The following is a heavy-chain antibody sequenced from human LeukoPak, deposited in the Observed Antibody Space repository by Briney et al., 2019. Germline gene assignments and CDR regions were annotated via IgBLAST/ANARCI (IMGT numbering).Heavy chain of an antibody. D-gene: IGHD3-10*01. CDR2: IYYSGST. J-gene: IGHJ5*02. CDR3: ARDRHGSESAHSFDP. V-gene: IGHV4-59*01. CDR1: GGSISNYY. Sequence: PSGTLSLTCTVSGGSISNYYWSWLRQPPGKGLDWIGFIYYSGSTNYNPSLKSRIPIAVDTSKNQFSRKLSSATAADTAVYYCARDRHGSESAHSFDPWGQGTLVTVSS.